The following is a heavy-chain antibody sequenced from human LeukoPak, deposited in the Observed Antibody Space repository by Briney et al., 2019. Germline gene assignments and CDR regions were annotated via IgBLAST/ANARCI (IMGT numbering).Heavy chain of an antibody. D-gene: IGHD2-8*01. V-gene: IGHV4-34*01. J-gene: IGHJ5*02. CDR1: GGSFSGYY. CDR2: INHSGST. Sequence: PSETLSLTCAVYGGSFSGYYWSWIRQPPGKGPEWIGEINHSGSTNYNPSLKSRVTISVDTSKNQFSLKLSSVTAADTAVYYCARGGNGFDPWGQGTLVTVSS. CDR3: ARGGNGFDP.